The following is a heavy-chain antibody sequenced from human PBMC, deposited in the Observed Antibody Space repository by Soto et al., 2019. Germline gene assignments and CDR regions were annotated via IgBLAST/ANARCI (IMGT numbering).Heavy chain of an antibody. D-gene: IGHD2-8*01. CDR2: INPNSGGT. CDR3: ARSSIVLMVYAMLYYYYGMDV. J-gene: IGHJ6*02. CDR1: GYTFTGYY. Sequence: ASVKVSCKASGYTFTGYYMHCVRQAPGQVLEWMGWINPNSGGTNYAQKFQGRVTMTRDTSISTAYMELSRLRSDDTAVYYCARSSIVLMVYAMLYYYYGMDVWGQGTTVTVSS. V-gene: IGHV1-2*02.